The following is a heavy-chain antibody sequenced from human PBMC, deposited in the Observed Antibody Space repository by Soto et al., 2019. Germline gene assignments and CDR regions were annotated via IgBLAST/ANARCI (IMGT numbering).Heavy chain of an antibody. Sequence: GGSLRLSCAASGFTFSTYAMSWVRQAPGKGLEWVSAISGSGDTTYYANSVKGWFTISRDNSKNTLYLQMNSLRAEDTAVYYCAKGSYRPHDYWGQGTLVTVSS. J-gene: IGHJ4*02. CDR1: GFTFSTYA. CDR2: ISGSGDTT. V-gene: IGHV3-23*01. CDR3: AKGSYRPHDY. D-gene: IGHD1-26*01.